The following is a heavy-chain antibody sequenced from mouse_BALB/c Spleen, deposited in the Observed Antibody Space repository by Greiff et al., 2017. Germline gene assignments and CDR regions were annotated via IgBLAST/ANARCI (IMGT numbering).Heavy chain of an antibody. J-gene: IGHJ2*01. V-gene: IGHV2-9*02. CDR1: GFSLTSYG. D-gene: IGHD1-1*01. Sequence: LKLMESGPGLVAPSQSLSITCTVSGFSLTSYGVHWVRQPPGKGLEWLGVIWAGGSTNYNSALMSRLSISKDNSKSQVFLKMNSLQTDDTAMYYCARDRGTTVVPFDYWGQGTTLTVSS. CDR3: ARDRGTTVVPFDY. CDR2: IWAGGST.